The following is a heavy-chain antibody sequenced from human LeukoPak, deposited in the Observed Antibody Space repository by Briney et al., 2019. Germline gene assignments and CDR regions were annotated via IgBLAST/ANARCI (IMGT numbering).Heavy chain of an antibody. Sequence: ASVKVSCKASGYTFTSYDINWVRQATGQGLEWMGWMNPNSGNTGYAQKFQGRVTMTRNTSISTAYMDLRSLRSDDTAVYYCARDAAIVVTPKWFDPWGQGTLVTVSS. CDR1: GYTFTSYD. CDR3: ARDAAIVVTPKWFDP. V-gene: IGHV1-8*01. CDR2: MNPNSGNT. J-gene: IGHJ5*02. D-gene: IGHD3-22*01.